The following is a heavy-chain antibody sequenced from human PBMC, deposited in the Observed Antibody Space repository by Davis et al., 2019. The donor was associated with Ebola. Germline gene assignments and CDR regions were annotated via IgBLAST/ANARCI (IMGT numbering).Heavy chain of an antibody. J-gene: IGHJ6*02. Sequence: GGSLRLSCAASGFTFSSYSMNWVRQAPGKGLEWVSSISSSSSYIYYADSVKGRFTISRDNSKNTLYLQMNSLRAEDTAVYYCARASRGTEGALYYYYGMDVWGQGTTVTVSS. CDR1: GFTFSSYS. V-gene: IGHV3-21*01. CDR3: ARASRGTEGALYYYYGMDV. CDR2: ISSSSSYI. D-gene: IGHD1-26*01.